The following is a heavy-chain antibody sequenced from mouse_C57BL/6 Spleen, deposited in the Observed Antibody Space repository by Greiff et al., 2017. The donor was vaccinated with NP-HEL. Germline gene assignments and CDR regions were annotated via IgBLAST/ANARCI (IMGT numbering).Heavy chain of an antibody. D-gene: IGHD1-1*01. CDR1: GFNIKNTY. J-gene: IGHJ2*01. V-gene: IGHV14-3*01. CDR3: ARGGSIYYCGSSYYFDY. Sequence: VQLKQSVAELVRPGASVKLSCTASGFNIKNTYMHWVKQRPEQGLEWIGRIDPANGNTKYAPKFQGKATITADTSSNTAYLQLSSLTSEDTAIYYCARGGSIYYCGSSYYFDYWGQGTTLTVSS. CDR2: IDPANGNT.